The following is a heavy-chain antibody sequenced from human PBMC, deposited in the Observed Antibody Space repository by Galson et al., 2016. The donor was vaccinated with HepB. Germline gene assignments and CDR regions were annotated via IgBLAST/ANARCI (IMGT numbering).Heavy chain of an antibody. CDR1: GFAFNTFG. J-gene: IGHJ4*02. V-gene: IGHV3-30*18. Sequence: SLRLSCAASGFAFNTFGMHWVRQAPGKGLEWVAGLSYDGNDRYYSDSVKGRFTISRDNSKNTLPLDMSGLRPEDAAVYYCAKDGGSSSTYPFDHWGLGTLVVVSS. CDR2: LSYDGNDR. D-gene: IGHD1-26*01. CDR3: AKDGGSSSTYPFDH.